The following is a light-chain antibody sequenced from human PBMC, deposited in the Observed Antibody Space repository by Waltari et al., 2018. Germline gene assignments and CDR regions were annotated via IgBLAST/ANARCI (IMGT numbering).Light chain of an antibody. CDR2: GGTGGIGG. CDR3: GSDLGRGSDFLYV. J-gene: IGLJ2*01. V-gene: IGLV9-49*01. Sequence: QPVLTQPPSASSSLGASVTLTCTLTSGYSNYKVDWYQQRPGKGPRFVVRGGTGGIGGSQGGGCPGRFAAWGYGLNRYPTIRNVQEEDGSDYHCGSDLGRGSDFLYVFGGGTKLTVL. CDR1: SGYSNYK.